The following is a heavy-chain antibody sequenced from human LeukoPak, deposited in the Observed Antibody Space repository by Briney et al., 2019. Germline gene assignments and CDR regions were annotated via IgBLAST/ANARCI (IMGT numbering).Heavy chain of an antibody. CDR1: GFTFTTYW. CDR3: ATGHSNFDY. D-gene: IGHD2/OR15-2a*01. CDR2: INSDGSIT. V-gene: IGHV3-74*01. J-gene: IGHJ4*02. Sequence: PGGSLRLSCAASGFTFTTYWMHWVRQAPGKGLVWVSHINSDGSITSYADSVKGRFTISRDNAKNTLYLQMNSLRAEDTAVYYCATGHSNFDYWGQGTLVTVSS.